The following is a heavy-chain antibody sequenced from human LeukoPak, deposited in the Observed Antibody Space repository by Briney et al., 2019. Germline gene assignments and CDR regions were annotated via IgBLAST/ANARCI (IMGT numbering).Heavy chain of an antibody. Sequence: ASVKVSCKASGYTFTGYYMHWVRQAPGQGLEWMGWINPNSGGTNYAQKFQGRVTMTRDTSITTAYMELSRLTSDDTAVYYCARQHRYYYGSGSYNWGQGTLVTVSS. CDR2: INPNSGGT. CDR1: GYTFTGYY. D-gene: IGHD3-10*01. CDR3: ARQHRYYYGSGSYN. J-gene: IGHJ1*01. V-gene: IGHV1-2*02.